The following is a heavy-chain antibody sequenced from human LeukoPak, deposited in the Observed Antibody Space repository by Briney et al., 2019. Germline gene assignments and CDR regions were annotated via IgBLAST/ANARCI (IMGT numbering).Heavy chain of an antibody. CDR3: ARVLGSRGYYMDV. V-gene: IGHV3-33*01. CDR1: GFTFSSYG. J-gene: IGHJ6*03. Sequence: GGSLRLSCAASGFTFSSYGMHWVRQAPGKGLEWVAVIWYDGSNKYYADSVKGRFTISRDNSKNTLYLQMNSLRAEDTAVYYCARVLGSRGYYMDVWGKGTTVTVSS. D-gene: IGHD2/OR15-2a*01. CDR2: IWYDGSNK.